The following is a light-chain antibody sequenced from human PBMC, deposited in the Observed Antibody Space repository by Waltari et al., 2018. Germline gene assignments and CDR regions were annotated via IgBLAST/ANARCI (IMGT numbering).Light chain of an antibody. CDR2: EVS. CDR1: ARDSP. CDR3: SSDAVSDNFYD. Sequence: QSALTQPPSASGSPAQSVTISCTGTARDSPFSWYQHPPGQAPKLLIYEVSKRPSGVPARFSGSKSGNTASLTVSGLQTEDEADYYCSSDAVSDNFYDFGTGTKVTVL. J-gene: IGLJ1*01. V-gene: IGLV2-8*01.